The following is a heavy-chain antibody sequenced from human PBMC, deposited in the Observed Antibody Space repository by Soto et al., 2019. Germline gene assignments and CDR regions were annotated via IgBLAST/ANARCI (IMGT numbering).Heavy chain of an antibody. V-gene: IGHV3-30-3*01. J-gene: IGHJ1*01. D-gene: IGHD4-17*01. Sequence: GGSLRLSCAASGFTFSSYAMRWVRQAPGKGLEWVAVISYDGSNKYYADSVKGRFTISRDNSKNTLYLQMNSLRAEDTAVYYCARGPVRSGLENWGQGTLVTV. CDR2: ISYDGSNK. CDR1: GFTFSSYA. CDR3: ARGPVRSGLEN.